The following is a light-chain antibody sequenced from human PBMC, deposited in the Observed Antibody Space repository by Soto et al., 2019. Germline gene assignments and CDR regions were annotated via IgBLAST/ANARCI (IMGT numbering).Light chain of an antibody. J-gene: IGKJ1*01. Sequence: EIVMTQTPLSSAVTLGQPASISCRSSQSLVHNDGNTYLTWFQQRPGQPPRLLLYKISNRFSGVPDRFSGSGAGTDFTLKISRVEVEDVGVYYCMQATQYPWTFGQETKVEIK. CDR2: KIS. V-gene: IGKV2-24*01. CDR3: MQATQYPWT. CDR1: QSLVHNDGNTY.